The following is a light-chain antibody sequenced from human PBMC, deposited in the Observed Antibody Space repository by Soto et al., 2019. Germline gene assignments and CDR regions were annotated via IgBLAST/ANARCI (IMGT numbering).Light chain of an antibody. CDR2: DVS. Sequence: QSALTQPRSVSGSPGQPVTISCTGTSSDVGGYDLVSWYQQHPGKAPKLMISDVSKRPSGVPDRFSGSKSGNTASLTISGLQAEDEADYYCCSYAGDLALFGGGTKVTVL. V-gene: IGLV2-11*01. CDR1: SSDVGGYDL. CDR3: CSYAGDLAL. J-gene: IGLJ2*01.